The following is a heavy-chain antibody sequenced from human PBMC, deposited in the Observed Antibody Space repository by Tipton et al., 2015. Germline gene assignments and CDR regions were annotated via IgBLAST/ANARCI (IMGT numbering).Heavy chain of an antibody. CDR2: IYHSGST. CDR1: GGSISSKTW. D-gene: IGHD2-2*01. Sequence: TLSLTCAVSGGSISSKTWWSWVRQPPGKGLEWIGEIYHSGSTNYNPSLKNRVTMSVDKSKNEFSLKLSSVTAADTAVYYCARSRTNIVVVPADYGMDVWGQGTTVTVSS. V-gene: IGHV4-4*02. J-gene: IGHJ6*02. CDR3: ARSRTNIVVVPADYGMDV.